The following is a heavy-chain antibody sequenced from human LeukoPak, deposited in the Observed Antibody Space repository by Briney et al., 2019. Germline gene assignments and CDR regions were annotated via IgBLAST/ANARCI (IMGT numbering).Heavy chain of an antibody. CDR1: GFTFSSYG. CDR3: ASLWLLLRRRGDNWFDP. J-gene: IGHJ5*02. Sequence: GGSLRLSCAASGFTFSSYGMHWVRQAPGKGLEWVAFIRYDGSNKYYADSVKGRFTISRDNSKNTLYLQMNSLRAEDTAVYYCASLWLLLRRRGDNWFDPWGQGTLVTVSS. D-gene: IGHD3-22*01. V-gene: IGHV3-30*02. CDR2: IRYDGSNK.